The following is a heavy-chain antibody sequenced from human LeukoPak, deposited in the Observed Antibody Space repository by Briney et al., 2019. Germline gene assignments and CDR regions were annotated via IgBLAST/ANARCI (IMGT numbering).Heavy chain of an antibody. V-gene: IGHV3-30*03. Sequence: GRSLRLSCVTSGFTFSSYGMHWVRQVPGKGLEWVAVISYDAKSNYHVDSVKGRFTISRDNSKNTLYLQMNSLRAEDTAVYYCARDVSATGGKDYWGQGTLVTVSS. CDR3: ARDVSATGGKDY. J-gene: IGHJ4*02. CDR1: GFTFSSYG. D-gene: IGHD1-14*01. CDR2: ISYDAKSN.